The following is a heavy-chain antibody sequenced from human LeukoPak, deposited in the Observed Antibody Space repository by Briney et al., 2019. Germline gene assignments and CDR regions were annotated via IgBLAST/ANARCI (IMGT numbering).Heavy chain of an antibody. V-gene: IGHV4-59*08. Sequence: SETLSLTCTVSGGSISNYYWSWIRQPPGKGLEWIGYIYYSGSTKYNPSLKSRVTISVDTSKNQFSLKLNSVAAADTAVYHCARQSYSSGWFDSWGQGTLVSVSS. CDR2: IYYSGST. D-gene: IGHD6-19*01. CDR3: ARQSYSSGWFDS. J-gene: IGHJ5*01. CDR1: GGSISNYY.